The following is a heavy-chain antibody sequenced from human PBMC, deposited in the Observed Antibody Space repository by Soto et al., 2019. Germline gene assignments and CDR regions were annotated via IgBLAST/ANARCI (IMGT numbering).Heavy chain of an antibody. CDR1: GYTFTSYG. V-gene: IGHV1-18*01. CDR3: ARSKGPYYYGSGSEGDFDL. D-gene: IGHD3-10*01. CDR2: ISAYNGNT. J-gene: IGHJ2*01. Sequence: QVQLVQSGAEVKKPGASVKVSRKASGYTFTSYGISWVRQAPGQGLEWMGWISAYNGNTNYAQKLQGRVTMTTDTSTSTAYMELRSLRSDDTAVYYCARSKGPYYYGSGSEGDFDLWGRGTLVTVSS.